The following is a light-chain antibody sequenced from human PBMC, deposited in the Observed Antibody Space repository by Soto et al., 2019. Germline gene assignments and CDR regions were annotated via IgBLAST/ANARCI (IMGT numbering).Light chain of an antibody. CDR2: DVS. V-gene: IGLV2-14*03. J-gene: IGLJ2*01. CDR3: SSFSSNTTTIL. CDR1: SSDVGAYNY. Sequence: QSVLTQPASVSGSPGQSITLSCTGTSSDVGAYNYVSWYQRLPGEAPKHMIHDVSNRPSGVSDRFSGSKSGNTASLAISGLQSEDEADYYCSSFSSNTTTILFSGGTKLTVL.